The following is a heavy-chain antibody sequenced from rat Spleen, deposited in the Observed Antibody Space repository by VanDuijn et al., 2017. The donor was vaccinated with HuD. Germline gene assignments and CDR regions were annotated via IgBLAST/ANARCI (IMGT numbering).Heavy chain of an antibody. Sequence: EVQLVESGGGLVQPGRSLKLSCVASGFSFTNYGMAWVRQAPTKGLEWVATISNDGSSTYYPDSVKGRFTISRDNAENTVYLQMNSLRSEDTATYYCVKDRDGGYAFDYWGQGVMVTVSS. D-gene: IGHD1-11*01. CDR1: GFSFTNYG. J-gene: IGHJ2*01. CDR3: VKDRDGGYAFDY. CDR2: ISNDGSST. V-gene: IGHV5-29*01.